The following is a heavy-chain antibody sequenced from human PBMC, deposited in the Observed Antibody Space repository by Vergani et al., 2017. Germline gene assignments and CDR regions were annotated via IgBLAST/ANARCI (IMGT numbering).Heavy chain of an antibody. CDR3: GRGGTSSNRDYFDY. J-gene: IGHJ4*02. V-gene: IGHV1-2*02. CDR1: GYTFTDYF. CDR2: INPNSGGT. D-gene: IGHD2-2*01. Sequence: QVQLVQSGPEVKKPGASVTVSCKASGYTFTDYFMHWVRQAPGQGLVWRGWINPNSGGTNYAQKFQGRVTMTRDTSISTAYMELSNLTSDDTAVYYWGRGGTSSNRDYFDYWGQGTLVTVSS.